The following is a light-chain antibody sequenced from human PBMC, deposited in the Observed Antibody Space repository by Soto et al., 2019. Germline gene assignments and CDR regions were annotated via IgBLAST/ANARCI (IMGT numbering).Light chain of an antibody. CDR3: QQYEDFPLT. CDR1: QDISNY. CDR2: DAS. V-gene: IGKV1-33*01. J-gene: IGKJ5*01. Sequence: DIEMTQSPSSLSASVGDRVTITCQASQDISNYLNWYQQKTGRAPKLLIYDASSLESGVSSRFSGSGSGPHFTFTISSLQPDDIATYYCQQYEDFPLTFVQGTRLDIK.